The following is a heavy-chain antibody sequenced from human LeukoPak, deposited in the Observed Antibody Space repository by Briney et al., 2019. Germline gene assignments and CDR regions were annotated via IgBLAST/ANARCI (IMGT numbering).Heavy chain of an antibody. CDR3: ARGATGAYFGTPPYFDF. D-gene: IGHD1-26*01. V-gene: IGHV4-59*01. J-gene: IGHJ4*02. CDR1: GASINGYY. Sequence: KASETLSLTCSVSGASINGYYWSWIRQPPGKGLECIGYIYYSGSTNYNPSLESRLTISLDTSRNQFSLRLRPVTAADTAVYFCARGATGAYFGTPPYFDFWGQGSLVTVSS. CDR2: IYYSGST.